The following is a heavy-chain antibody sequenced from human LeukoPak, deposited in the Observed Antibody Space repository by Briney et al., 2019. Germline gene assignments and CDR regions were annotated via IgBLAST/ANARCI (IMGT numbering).Heavy chain of an antibody. CDR3: VRGALPGDNWYFDL. J-gene: IGHJ2*01. V-gene: IGHV3-13*01. Sequence: PGGSLRLSCATSGFPFSAYDMHWVRQAPGKGLEWVSAFGSAGDTYYPGAVKGRFTISRDYTKNSLFLQMNNLIAGDTAVCFCVRGALPGDNWYFDLWGRGTLVTVSS. CDR2: FGSAGDT. CDR1: GFPFSAYD.